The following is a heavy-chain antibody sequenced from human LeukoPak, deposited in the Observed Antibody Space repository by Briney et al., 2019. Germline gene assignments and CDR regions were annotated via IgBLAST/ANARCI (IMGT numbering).Heavy chain of an antibody. J-gene: IGHJ4*02. CDR1: GFTFSDYY. Sequence: PGGSVRLSCAASGFTFSDYYMSCIRQAPGKGLEGVSYINSSGSTIYYADYVKGRVTISRDNAKNSVYLQMNSLRAEDTAVYYCAREYYDSIWELDYFDYWGQGTLVTVSS. CDR3: AREYYDSIWELDYFDY. CDR2: INSSGSTI. V-gene: IGHV3-11*04. D-gene: IGHD3-22*01.